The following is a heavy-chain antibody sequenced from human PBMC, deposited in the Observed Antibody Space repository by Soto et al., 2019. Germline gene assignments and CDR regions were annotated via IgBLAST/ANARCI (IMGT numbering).Heavy chain of an antibody. J-gene: IGHJ4*02. V-gene: IGHV1-46*01. CDR2: INPSGGST. D-gene: IGHD3-10*01. Sequence: GASVKVSCKASGYTFTSYYMHWVRQAPGQGLEWMGIINPSGGSTSYAQKFQGRVTMTRDTSTSTVYMELSSLRSEDTAVYYCARDVTMVRGVICYFDYWGQGTLVTVSS. CDR3: ARDVTMVRGVICYFDY. CDR1: GYTFTSYY.